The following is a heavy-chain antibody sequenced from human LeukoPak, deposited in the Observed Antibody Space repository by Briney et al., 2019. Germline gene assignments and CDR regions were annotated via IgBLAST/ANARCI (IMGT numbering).Heavy chain of an antibody. CDR2: MNPNSGNT. CDR3: ASGSSYDSSGRGFDY. CDR1: GYTFTSYD. Sequence: ASVKVSCKASGYTFTSYDINWVRQATGQGHEWMGWMNPNSGNTGYAQKFQGRVTMTRNTSISTAYMELSRLRFDDTAVYYCASGSSYDSSGRGFDYWGQGTLVTVSS. J-gene: IGHJ4*02. V-gene: IGHV1-8*01. D-gene: IGHD3-22*01.